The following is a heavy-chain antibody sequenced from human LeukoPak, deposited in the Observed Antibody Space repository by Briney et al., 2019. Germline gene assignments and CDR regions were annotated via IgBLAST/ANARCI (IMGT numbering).Heavy chain of an antibody. V-gene: IGHV3-74*01. D-gene: IGHD6-19*01. CDR2: ISSDGSSA. J-gene: IGHJ4*02. Sequence: GGPLRLSCAASGFTFSNYWMHWVRQAPGKGLVWVSRISSDGSSASHADSVKGRFTISRDNAKNTLYLQMNSLRAEDTAVYYCAREGSGYSSGFDYWGQGILVTVSS. CDR1: GFTFSNYW. CDR3: AREGSGYSSGFDY.